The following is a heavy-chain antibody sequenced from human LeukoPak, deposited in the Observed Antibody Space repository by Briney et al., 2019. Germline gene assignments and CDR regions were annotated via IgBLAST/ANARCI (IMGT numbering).Heavy chain of an antibody. CDR3: AHRLTGYNSNWYHGYFDY. J-gene: IGHJ4*02. Sequence: ESGPTLVKATQTLTLTCTFSGFSLGTSGVGVGWIRQPPGKALEWLTPIYWDDDKRYHPPLKCRLTVTKDVSKSRVVLTLTNVDPVDTATYYCAHRLTGYNSNWYHGYFDYWGPGTLVTASS. CDR1: GFSLGTSGVG. CDR2: IYWDDDK. D-gene: IGHD6-13*01. V-gene: IGHV2-5*02.